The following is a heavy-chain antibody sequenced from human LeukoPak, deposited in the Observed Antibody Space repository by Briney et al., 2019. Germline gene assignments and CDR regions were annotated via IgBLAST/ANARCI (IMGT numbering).Heavy chain of an antibody. J-gene: IGHJ4*02. V-gene: IGHV4-59*11. D-gene: IGHD2-2*01. CDR1: GGSISSHY. Sequence: PSETLSLTCTVSGGSISSHYWSWIRQPPGKGLEWIGYIYYSGSTNYNPSLKSRVTMSVDTSKNQFSLKLSSVTAADTAVYYCARVSTYCSSTSCYLSSLDYWGQGTLVTVSS. CDR3: ARVSTYCSSTSCYLSSLDY. CDR2: IYYSGST.